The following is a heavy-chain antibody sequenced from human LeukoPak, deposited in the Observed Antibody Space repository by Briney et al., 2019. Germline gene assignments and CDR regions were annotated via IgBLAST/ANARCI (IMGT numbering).Heavy chain of an antibody. D-gene: IGHD3-22*01. CDR2: ISSSSSYI. CDR1: GFTFSSYS. CDR3: ARGMLYYDSSGYCFFDY. Sequence: KAGGSLRLSCAASGFTFSSYSMNWVRQAPGKGLEWVSSISSSSSYIYYADSVKGRFTISRDNAKNSLYLQMNSLRAEDTAVYYCARGMLYYDSSGYCFFDYWGQGTLVTVSS. J-gene: IGHJ4*02. V-gene: IGHV3-21*01.